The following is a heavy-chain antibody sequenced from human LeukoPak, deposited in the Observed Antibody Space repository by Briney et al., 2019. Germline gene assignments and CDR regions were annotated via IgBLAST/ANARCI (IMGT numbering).Heavy chain of an antibody. D-gene: IGHD5-18*01. CDR2: IHDSGST. CDR3: ARIRGYNYGNFDY. J-gene: IGHJ4*02. V-gene: IGHV4-39*01. Sequence: SETLSLTCTVSGGSISSYYWGWIRQPPGKGLEWIGSIHDSGSTYYSPSLKSRVTMSVDTSKNQFSLKLSSVTAADTAVYYCARIRGYNYGNFDYWGQGTLVTVSS. CDR1: GGSISSYY.